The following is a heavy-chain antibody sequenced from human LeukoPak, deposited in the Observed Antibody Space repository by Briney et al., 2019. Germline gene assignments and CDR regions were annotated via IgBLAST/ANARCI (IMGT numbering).Heavy chain of an antibody. J-gene: IGHJ5*02. V-gene: IGHV1-18*01. CDR1: GYTFTSYG. CDR3: ARVVEYSSSSDWFDP. CDR2: ISAYNGNT. D-gene: IGHD6-6*01. Sequence: GSSVNVSCKGSGYTFTSYGSSWVRQAPGQGLEWMGGISAYNGNTNYAQKLQGRVTMTTDTSTSTAYMELRSLRSDDTAVYYCARVVEYSSSSDWFDPWGQGTLVTVSS.